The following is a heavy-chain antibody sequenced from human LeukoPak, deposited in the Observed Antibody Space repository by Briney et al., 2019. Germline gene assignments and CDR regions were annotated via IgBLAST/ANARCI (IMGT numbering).Heavy chain of an antibody. CDR1: GFTFSSYS. D-gene: IGHD6-19*01. V-gene: IGHV3-48*01. CDR3: AREPYSSGLNWFDP. CDR2: ISSSSSTI. J-gene: IGHJ5*02. Sequence: GGSLRLSCAASGFTFSSYSMNWVRQAPGKGLEWVSYISSSSSTIYYADSVKGRFTISRDNAKNSLYLQMNSLRAEDTAVYYCAREPYSSGLNWFDPWGQGALVTVSS.